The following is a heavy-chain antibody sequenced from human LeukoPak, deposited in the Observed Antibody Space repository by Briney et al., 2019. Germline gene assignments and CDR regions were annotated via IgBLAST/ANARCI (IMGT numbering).Heavy chain of an antibody. Sequence: ASVKVSCKASGYTFTTYFMHWVRQAPGQGLEWMGMINPGSGSTSYPRKFQGRVTMTKDMSSTTVYMELISLRSEDTVVYYCTRQSDLGSSGAFWGQGTPVTVSS. CDR1: GYTFTTYF. V-gene: IGHV1-46*01. D-gene: IGHD3-10*01. J-gene: IGHJ4*02. CDR2: INPGSGST. CDR3: TRQSDLGSSGAF.